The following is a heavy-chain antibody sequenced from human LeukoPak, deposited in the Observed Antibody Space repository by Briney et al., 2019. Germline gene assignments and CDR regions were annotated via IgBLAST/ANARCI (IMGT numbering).Heavy chain of an antibody. D-gene: IGHD4-17*01. CDR2: ISYDGQTK. J-gene: IGHJ4*02. CDR3: AKDLRYGDYD. V-gene: IGHV3-30*18. CDR1: GFTFSSFV. Sequence: PGGSLRLSCAASGFTFSSFVMHWVRQAPGKGLEWVAVISYDGQTKYYADSVKGRFTISRDNSKNTLYLQVDGLRTEDTAVYYCAKDLRYGDYDWGQGTLVTVSS.